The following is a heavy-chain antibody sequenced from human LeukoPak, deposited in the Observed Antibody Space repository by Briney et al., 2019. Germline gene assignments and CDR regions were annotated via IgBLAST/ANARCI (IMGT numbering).Heavy chain of an antibody. D-gene: IGHD2-2*01. CDR3: AREQDLGYCGGTSCQGGYAFDI. Sequence: SETLSLTCTVSGGFISTYYWSWIRQPPGTGLEWLGYIYYSGSTNYNPSLKSRLTISVDMSKNQFSLKLGSVTAADTAVYYCAREQDLGYCGGTSCQGGYAFDIWGQGTLVTVSS. J-gene: IGHJ3*02. CDR1: GGFISTYY. CDR2: IYYSGST. V-gene: IGHV4-59*01.